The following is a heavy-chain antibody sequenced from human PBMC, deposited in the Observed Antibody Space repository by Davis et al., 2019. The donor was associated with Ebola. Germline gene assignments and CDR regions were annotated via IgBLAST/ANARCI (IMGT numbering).Heavy chain of an antibody. CDR2: INHSGST. CDR3: ARSLYLPFDY. J-gene: IGHJ4*02. V-gene: IGHV4-34*01. CDR1: GGSFSGYY. D-gene: IGHD2-2*02. Sequence: SETLSLTCAVYGGSFSGYYWSWIRQPPGKGLEWIGEINHSGSTNYNLSLKSRVTISVDTSKNQFSLKLSSVTAADTAVYYCARSLYLPFDYWGQGTLVTVSS.